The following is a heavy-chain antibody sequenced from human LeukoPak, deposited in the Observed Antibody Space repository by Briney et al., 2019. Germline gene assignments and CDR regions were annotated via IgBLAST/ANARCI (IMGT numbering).Heavy chain of an antibody. CDR1: GGSISRGDYY. CDR3: ARPYYYDSRIDP. J-gene: IGHJ5*02. D-gene: IGHD3-22*01. V-gene: IGHV4-30-4*01. Sequence: SETLSLTCTVSGGSISRGDYYWSWIRQPPGKGLEWIGYMYYSGSTYYNPSLKSRVTISLDTSKNQFSLKLSSVTAADTAVYYCARPYYYDSRIDPWGQGTLVTVSS. CDR2: MYYSGST.